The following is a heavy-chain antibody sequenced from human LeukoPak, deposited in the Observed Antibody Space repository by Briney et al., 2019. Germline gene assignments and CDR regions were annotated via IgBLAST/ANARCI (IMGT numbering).Heavy chain of an antibody. J-gene: IGHJ4*02. V-gene: IGHV1-2*02. D-gene: IGHD3-10*01. CDR2: INPNSGGT. Sequence: ASVKVSRKASGYTFTGYYMHWVRQAPGQGLEWMGWINPNSGGTNYAQKFQGRVTMTRDTSISTAYMELSRLRSDDTAVYYCASNLWFGELLFDYWGQGTLVTVSS. CDR3: ASNLWFGELLFDY. CDR1: GYTFTGYY.